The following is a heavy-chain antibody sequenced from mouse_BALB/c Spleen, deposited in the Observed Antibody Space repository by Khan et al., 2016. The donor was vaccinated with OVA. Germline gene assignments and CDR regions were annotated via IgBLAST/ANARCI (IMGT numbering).Heavy chain of an antibody. J-gene: IGHJ4*01. V-gene: IGHV2-6-4*01. CDR2: IWGGGGT. CDR1: GFSLSRYN. Sequence: VELVESGPGLVAPSQSLSITCTVSGFSLSRYNIHWVRQPPGKGLDWLGMIWGGGGTDYNSTLKSRLSISKDNSKSQVFLKMNSLQNDETAMYYCARAYYRYDGYYAMDYWGQGTSVTVSS. CDR3: ARAYYRYDGYYAMDY. D-gene: IGHD2-14*01.